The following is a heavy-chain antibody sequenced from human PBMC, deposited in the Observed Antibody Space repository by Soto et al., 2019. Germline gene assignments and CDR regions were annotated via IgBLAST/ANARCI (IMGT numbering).Heavy chain of an antibody. CDR3: ARHSRQQWLVRGYYYGMDV. CDR1: GDSISSGYY. J-gene: IGHJ6*02. CDR2: IYHSGTT. D-gene: IGHD6-19*01. Sequence: SETLSLTCGVSGDSISSGYYWAWIRQSPGKGLEWIGSIYHSGTTYYNPSLKSRVTISVDTPKNQFSLKLSSVTAADTAVYYCARHSRQQWLVRGYYYGMDVWGQGTTVTVSS. V-gene: IGHV4-38-2*01.